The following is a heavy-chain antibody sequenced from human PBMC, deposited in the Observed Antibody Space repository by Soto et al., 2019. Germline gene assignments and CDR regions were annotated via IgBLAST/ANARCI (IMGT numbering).Heavy chain of an antibody. J-gene: IGHJ4*02. CDR3: ARQSGWAVS. Sequence: EVQLVESGGGLVQPGGSLRLSCAASGFTFSNYDIHWVRQAPGKGLVWVSRINRAGSSTSYADSVKGRFTISRDNARNTLYLQMNSLRADDTAVYYCARQSGWAVSWGQGTLVTVSS. D-gene: IGHD4-17*01. CDR2: INRAGSST. CDR1: GFTFSNYD. V-gene: IGHV3-74*01.